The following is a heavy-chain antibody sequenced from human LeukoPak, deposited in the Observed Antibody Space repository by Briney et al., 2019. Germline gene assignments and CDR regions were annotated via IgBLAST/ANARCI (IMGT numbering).Heavy chain of an antibody. CDR2: ISSSSSYI. D-gene: IGHD2-15*01. CDR1: GFTFSSYS. V-gene: IGHV3-21*04. CDR3: AKVVAWVDY. J-gene: IGHJ4*02. Sequence: PGGSLRLSCAASGFTFSSYSMNWVRQTPGKGLEWVSSISSSSSYIYYGGSGKGRFTISRDNSKNTMYLQMNSLRAEDTAVYYCAKVVAWVDYWGQGTLVTVSS.